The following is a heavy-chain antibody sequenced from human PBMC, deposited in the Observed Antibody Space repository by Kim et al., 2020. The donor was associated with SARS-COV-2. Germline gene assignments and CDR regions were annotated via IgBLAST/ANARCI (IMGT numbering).Heavy chain of an antibody. Sequence: ASVKVSCKASGYTFTSYYMHWVRQAPGQGLEWMGIINPSGGSTSYAQKFQGRVTMTRDTSTSTVYMELSSLRSEDTAVYYCARDLGLLWFGGTIDYWGQGTLVTVSS. CDR1: GYTFTSYY. D-gene: IGHD3-10*01. V-gene: IGHV1-46*01. J-gene: IGHJ4*02. CDR3: ARDLGLLWFGGTIDY. CDR2: INPSGGST.